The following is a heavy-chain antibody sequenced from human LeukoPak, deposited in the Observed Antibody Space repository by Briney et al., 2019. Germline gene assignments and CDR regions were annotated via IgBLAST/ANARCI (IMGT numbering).Heavy chain of an antibody. CDR1: GGSFSGYD. D-gene: IGHD6-19*01. V-gene: IGHV4-34*01. CDR2: INHSGST. J-gene: IGHJ4*02. CDR3: ARDRGGLASDY. Sequence: SETLSLTCAAYGGSFSGYDWSWIRQPPGKGLEWVGEINHSGSTNYNPSLKSRDSILVDTSKTQFALQQSSVPAADTPVHNCARDRGGLASDYWGQGTLVTVSS.